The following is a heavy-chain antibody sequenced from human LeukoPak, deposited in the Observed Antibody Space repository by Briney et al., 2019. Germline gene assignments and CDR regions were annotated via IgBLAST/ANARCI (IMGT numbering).Heavy chain of an antibody. Sequence: SETLSLTCSVSGGSISGGDYYWGWIRQPPGKGLEGIGNIYYTGNTYYNPSLKSRVTISVDTSKNQFSLKLSSVTAADTAVYYRARQLGTPSTSVVEFWGQGTLVTVSS. D-gene: IGHD5/OR15-5a*01. J-gene: IGHJ4*02. CDR3: ARQLGTPSTSVVEF. V-gene: IGHV4-39*01. CDR2: IYYTGNT. CDR1: GGSISGGDYY.